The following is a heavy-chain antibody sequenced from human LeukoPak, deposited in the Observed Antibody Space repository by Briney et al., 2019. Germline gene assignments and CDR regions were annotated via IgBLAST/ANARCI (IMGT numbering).Heavy chain of an antibody. Sequence: GGSLRLSCAASVLPFRPYSMSWVRQAPGKGLYWVSGISASGSSTYYADSVKGRFTISRDNSKNTLYLQMNSLRAEDTAVYYCAIDAAGPEYWGQGTLVTVSS. CDR1: VLPFRPYS. V-gene: IGHV3-23*01. J-gene: IGHJ4*02. CDR3: AIDAAGPEY. CDR2: ISASGSST. D-gene: IGHD6-25*01.